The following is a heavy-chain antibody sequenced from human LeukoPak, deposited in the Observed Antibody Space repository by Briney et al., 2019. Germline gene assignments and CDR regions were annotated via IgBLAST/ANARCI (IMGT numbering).Heavy chain of an antibody. CDR1: GDSISSSY. CDR3: ARERDEVAAIRFDY. Sequence: SETLSLTCTVSGDSISSSYWSWILQPAGKGLEYIGRIYISGSTNYNPSLKSRVTMSLDTSKNQFSLKLTSVTAADTAVYYCARERDEVAAIRFDYWGRGTLVTVSS. D-gene: IGHD5-12*01. V-gene: IGHV4-4*07. CDR2: IYISGST. J-gene: IGHJ4*02.